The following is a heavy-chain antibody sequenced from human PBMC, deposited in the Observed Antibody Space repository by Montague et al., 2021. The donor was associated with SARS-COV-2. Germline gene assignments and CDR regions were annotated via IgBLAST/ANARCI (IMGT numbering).Heavy chain of an antibody. D-gene: IGHD3-9*01. CDR1: GGSISSSSYY. V-gene: IGHV4-39*07. J-gene: IGHJ6*02. Sequence: SETLSLTCTVSGGSISSSSYYWGWIRQPPGEGLEWIGSIYYSGSTYYNPSLKSRVTISVDTSKNQFSLKLSSVTAADTAVYYCARDGSLRFAILIGPRHYSYGMDVWGQGTTVTVSS. CDR3: ARDGSLRFAILIGPRHYSYGMDV. CDR2: IYYSGST.